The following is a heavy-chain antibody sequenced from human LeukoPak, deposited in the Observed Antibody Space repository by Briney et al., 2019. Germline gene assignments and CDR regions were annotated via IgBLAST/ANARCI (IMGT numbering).Heavy chain of an antibody. Sequence: PGGSLRLSCAASGFTFSSHGMNWVRQAPGKGLEWVSGISGSGDTTYYADSVKGRFTISRDNSKNSLYLQMNSLRADDTAVYYCARETPDGYDYWGQGTLVTVSS. J-gene: IGHJ4*02. CDR2: ISGSGDTT. CDR1: GFTFSSHG. D-gene: IGHD5-24*01. CDR3: ARETPDGYDY. V-gene: IGHV3-23*01.